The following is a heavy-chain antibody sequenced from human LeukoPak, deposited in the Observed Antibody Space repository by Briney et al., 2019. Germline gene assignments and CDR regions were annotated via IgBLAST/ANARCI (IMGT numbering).Heavy chain of an antibody. CDR1: GGSISSHY. CDR3: ARGIRTYNWFDP. CDR2: IYYSGST. J-gene: IGHJ5*02. Sequence: SETLSLTCTVSGGSISSHYWSWIRQPPGKGLEWIGYIYYSGSTNYNPSLKSRVTISVDTSKNQFSLKLSSVTAAVTAVYYCARGIRTYNWFDPWGQGTLVTVSS. D-gene: IGHD2-15*01. V-gene: IGHV4-59*11.